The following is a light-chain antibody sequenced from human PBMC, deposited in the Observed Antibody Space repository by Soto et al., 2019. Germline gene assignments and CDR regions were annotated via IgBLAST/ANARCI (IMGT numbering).Light chain of an antibody. CDR2: DVS. J-gene: IGKJ1*01. CDR1: QSISGS. CDR3: QQYNSFPWT. Sequence: DIQMTQSPSTLSASVGDRVTIAGRASQSISGSLAWYQQKPGKAPKILIYDVSSLESGVSSRFSGSRSGTEFTLTISSLQPDDFATYYCQQYNSFPWTFGQGTKVDIK. V-gene: IGKV1-5*01.